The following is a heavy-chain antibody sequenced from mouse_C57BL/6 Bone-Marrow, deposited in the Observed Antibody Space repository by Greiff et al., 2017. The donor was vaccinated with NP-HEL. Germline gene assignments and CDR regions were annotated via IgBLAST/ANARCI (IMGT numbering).Heavy chain of an antibody. J-gene: IGHJ3*01. CDR3: ASYYRAAWFAY. CDR1: GYAFSSSW. D-gene: IGHD1-1*01. CDR2: IYPGDGDT. V-gene: IGHV1-82*01. Sequence: QVQLKESGPELVKPGASVKISCKASGYAFSSSWMNWVKQRPGKGLEWIGRIYPGDGDTNYNGKFKGKATLTADKSSSTAYMQLSSLTSEDSAVYFCASYYRAAWFAYWGQGTLVTVSA.